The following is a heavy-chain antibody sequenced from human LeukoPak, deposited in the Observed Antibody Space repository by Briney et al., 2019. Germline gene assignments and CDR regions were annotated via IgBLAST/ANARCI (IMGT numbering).Heavy chain of an antibody. V-gene: IGHV3-23*01. CDR2: ISGSGGST. CDR1: GFTFSSYA. J-gene: IGHJ4*02. CDR3: AKAEGDYDFWSGYLLYFDY. D-gene: IGHD3-3*01. Sequence: SGGSLRLSCAAPGFTFSSYAMSWVRQAPGKGLEWASAISGSGGSTYYADSVKGRFTISRDNSKNTLYLQMNSLRAEDTAVYYCAKAEGDYDFWSGYLLYFDYWGQGTLVTVSS.